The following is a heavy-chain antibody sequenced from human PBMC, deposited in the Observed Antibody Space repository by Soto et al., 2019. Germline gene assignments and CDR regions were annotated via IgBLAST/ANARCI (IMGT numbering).Heavy chain of an antibody. Sequence: GSLRLSCAAPGYSFSSKAMSWDRQDPGKGLEWVSAISGSGGNTYYADSMKGRFTISRDNSKNTLYLQMNSLRAEDTAIYYCAKGNITMIVVVLDYWGQGTLVTVSS. J-gene: IGHJ4*02. D-gene: IGHD3-22*01. CDR3: AKGNITMIVVVLDY. CDR1: GYSFSSKA. V-gene: IGHV3-23*01. CDR2: ISGSGGNT.